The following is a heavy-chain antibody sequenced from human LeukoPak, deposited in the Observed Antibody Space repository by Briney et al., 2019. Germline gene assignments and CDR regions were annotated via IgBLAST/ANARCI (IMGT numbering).Heavy chain of an antibody. CDR1: GGSLSGYY. V-gene: IGHV4-34*01. CDR3: ARGPYASSSWVNY. J-gene: IGHJ4*02. CDR2: INHSGST. Sequence: SETLSLSCALYGGSLSGYYWSWIREPPGKGLECIWEINHSGSTNYNPSPKSRVAIPVDTSTTQCSLKLSSVIAADTAVYYIARGPYASSSWVNYWAQGTLVTVSS. D-gene: IGHD6-6*01.